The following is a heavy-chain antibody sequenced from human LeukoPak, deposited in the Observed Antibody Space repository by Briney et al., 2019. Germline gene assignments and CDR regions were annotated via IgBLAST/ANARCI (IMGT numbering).Heavy chain of an antibody. CDR3: ARGSFYSGYAPQEY. CDR2: ISAYNGNT. D-gene: IGHD5-12*01. J-gene: IGHJ4*02. CDR1: GYTFTSYG. Sequence: ASVKVSCKASGYTFTSYGISWVRQAPGQGLEWMGWISAYNGNTNYAHKLQGRVTMTTDTSKSTAYMELRSLRSDDTAVYYCARGSFYSGYAPQEYWGQGTLVTVSS. V-gene: IGHV1-18*01.